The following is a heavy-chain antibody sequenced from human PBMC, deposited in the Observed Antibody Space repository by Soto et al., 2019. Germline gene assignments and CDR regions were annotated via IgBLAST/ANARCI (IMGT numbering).Heavy chain of an antibody. CDR2: ISAHNGNT. CDR3: AIPGYSSSWYFLRTNDAFDI. V-gene: IGHV1-18*01. CDR1: GYTFTSYG. D-gene: IGHD6-13*01. J-gene: IGHJ3*02. Sequence: ASVKVSCKASGYTFTSYGISWVRQVPGQGLEWMGWISAHNGNTNYAQKLQGRVTMTTDTSTSTVYMELSSLRSEDTAVYYCAIPGYSSSWYFLRTNDAFDIWGQGTMVTVS.